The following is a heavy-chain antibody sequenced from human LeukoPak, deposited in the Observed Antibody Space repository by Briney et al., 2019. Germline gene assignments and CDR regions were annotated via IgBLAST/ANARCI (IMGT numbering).Heavy chain of an antibody. CDR2: IPYDGSNK. D-gene: IGHD3-9*01. V-gene: IGHV3-30-3*01. CDR1: GFTFSSYA. CDR3: ASPPKGYYDILTGYELRG. J-gene: IGHJ4*02. Sequence: GGSLRLSCAASGFTFSSYAMHWVRQAPGEGLEWVAVIPYDGSNKYYADSVKGRFTISRDNSKNTLYLQMNSLRAEDTAVYYCASPPKGYYDILTGYELRGRGQGTLVTVSS.